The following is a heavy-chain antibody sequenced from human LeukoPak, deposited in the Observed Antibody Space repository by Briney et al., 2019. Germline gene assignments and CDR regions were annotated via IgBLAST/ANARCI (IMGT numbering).Heavy chain of an antibody. J-gene: IGHJ6*02. CDR2: IWYDGSNK. CDR3: ARFEQGYYYGMDV. D-gene: IGHD3-9*01. V-gene: IGHV3-33*01. Sequence: GGSLRLSCAASGFTFSSYGMHWVRQAPGKGLEWVAVIWYDGSNKYYADSVKRRFTISRDNSKNTLYLQMNSLRAEDTAVYYCARFEQGYYYGMDVWGQGTTATVSS. CDR1: GFTFSSYG.